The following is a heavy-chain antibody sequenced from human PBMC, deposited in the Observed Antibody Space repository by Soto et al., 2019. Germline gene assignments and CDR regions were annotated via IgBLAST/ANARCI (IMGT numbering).Heavy chain of an antibody. CDR2: ISGSGDRT. D-gene: IGHD2-15*01. J-gene: IGHJ4*02. Sequence: DVQLQESGGGLVQPGGSLRLSCAASGITIRNYPMSWVRQAPGKGLDWVSGISGSGDRTYYADSAKGRFTISKDFSKNSLSLQLDSLRVEDTAVYFCVKDDGGNPSTEPHWGQGTLVTVS. CDR1: GITIRNYP. V-gene: IGHV3-23*01. CDR3: VKDDGGNPSTEPH.